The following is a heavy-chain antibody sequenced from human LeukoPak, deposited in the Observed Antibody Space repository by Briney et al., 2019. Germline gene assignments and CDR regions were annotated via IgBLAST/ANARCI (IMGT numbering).Heavy chain of an antibody. V-gene: IGHV1-18*01. Sequence: VSVKVSCKASGYTFTSYGISWVRQAPGQGLEWMGWISAYNGNTNYAQKLQGRVTMTTDTSTSTAYMELRSLRSDDTAVYYCARGRITIFGVVIIPLDYWGQGTLVTVSS. CDR1: GYTFTSYG. CDR2: ISAYNGNT. CDR3: ARGRITIFGVVIIPLDY. D-gene: IGHD3-3*01. J-gene: IGHJ4*02.